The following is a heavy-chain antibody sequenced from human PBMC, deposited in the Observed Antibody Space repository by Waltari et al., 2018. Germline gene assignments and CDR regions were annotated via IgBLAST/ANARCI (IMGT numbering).Heavy chain of an antibody. J-gene: IGHJ4*02. CDR2: INPKNGDT. D-gene: IGHD3-22*01. CDR1: GYTFPGYA. Sequence: LVQSGAEVKKPGASVKVSCKASGYTFPGYAIPWVRQAPGQGLEWMGRINPKNGDTHYAHKLQGRVAMTTDTSTNTAFMELHSLRSDDTAVYYCLRDSSGSHFDYWGQGTLVTVSS. V-gene: IGHV1-2*06. CDR3: LRDSSGSHFDY.